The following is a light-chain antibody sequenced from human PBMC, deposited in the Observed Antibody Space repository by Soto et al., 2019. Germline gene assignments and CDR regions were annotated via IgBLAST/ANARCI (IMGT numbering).Light chain of an antibody. CDR2: LTS. V-gene: IGKV2-28*01. CDR1: QSLLHSDGYNY. J-gene: IGKJ3*01. CDR3: MQGLQTLPT. Sequence: DIVMTQSPLSLPVTPGEPASISCRSSQSLLHSDGYNYLDWYLQKPGQAPRLLIYLTSKRASGVPDRCSGSGSGTDFILKISRVEAGDVGVYYCMQGLQTLPTVAPGTKVHIK.